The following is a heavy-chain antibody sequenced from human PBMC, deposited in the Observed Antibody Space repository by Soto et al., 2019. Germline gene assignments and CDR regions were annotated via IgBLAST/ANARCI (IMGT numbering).Heavy chain of an antibody. CDR1: DDSINRDKYY. J-gene: IGHJ4*02. D-gene: IGHD3-9*01. Sequence: PPETLSPTCSVSDDSINRDKYYWGWIRQTPGKGLEWIGSIYYRGNAYYNPSLQTRVTISLDKSKSQFSLKLNSVTAADSAVYFCARLEGLATISYYFDFWGPGALVTVSS. CDR3: ARLEGLATISYYFDF. CDR2: IYYRGNA. V-gene: IGHV4-39*01.